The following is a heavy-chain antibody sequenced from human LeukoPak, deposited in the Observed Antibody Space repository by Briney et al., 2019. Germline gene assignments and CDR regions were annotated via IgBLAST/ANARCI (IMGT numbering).Heavy chain of an antibody. Sequence: SETLSLTCAVYGGSFSGYYWSWIRQPPGKGLEWIGEINHSGSTNYNPSLKSRVTISVDTSKNQFSLKLGSVTAADTAVYYCARGRYYYDSRYYYYMDVWGKGTTVTVSS. CDR1: GGSFSGYY. J-gene: IGHJ6*03. CDR3: ARGRYYYDSRYYYYMDV. V-gene: IGHV4-34*01. D-gene: IGHD3-22*01. CDR2: INHSGST.